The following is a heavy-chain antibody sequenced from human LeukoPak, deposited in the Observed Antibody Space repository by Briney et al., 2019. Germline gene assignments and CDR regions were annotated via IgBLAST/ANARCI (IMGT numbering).Heavy chain of an antibody. CDR3: ATYDVLTGFEY. D-gene: IGHD3-9*01. Sequence: SVKVSCKASGGTFSDYVISWVRQAPGQGPNWMGGISPLLGASKHTQNFHDRVTITADESTTTAYMELSDLRSADTAVYYCATYDVLTGFEYWGQGTLVTVSS. J-gene: IGHJ4*02. CDR1: GGTFSDYV. CDR2: ISPLLGAS. V-gene: IGHV1-69*13.